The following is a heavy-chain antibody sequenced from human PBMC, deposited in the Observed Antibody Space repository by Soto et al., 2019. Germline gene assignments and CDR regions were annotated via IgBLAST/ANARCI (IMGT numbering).Heavy chain of an antibody. V-gene: IGHV3-11*01. D-gene: IGHD2-8*01. CDR1: GFSFSLRY. CDR2: ISPGGDNI. Sequence: QVQLVESGGGLVKPGGSLRLSCAASGFSFSLRYMSWIRQAPGRGLEWVSYISPGGDNIHYADFVKGRFTISRDNPKDSLDLQMNSVRVEDTAVYYCVTETQWYFDDWGQGTLVTVSS. CDR3: VTETQWYFDD. J-gene: IGHJ4*02.